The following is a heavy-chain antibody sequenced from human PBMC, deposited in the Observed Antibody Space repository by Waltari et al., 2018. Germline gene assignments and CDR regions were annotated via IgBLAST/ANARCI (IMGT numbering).Heavy chain of an antibody. D-gene: IGHD2-15*01. J-gene: IGHJ5*02. CDR1: GGSISSHY. Sequence: QVRLQESGPGLVKPSETLSLTCTVSGGSISSHYWSWIRQPPGKGLEWIGYIYYSGSTNYNPSLKSRVTISVDTSKNQFSLKLSSVTAADTAVYYCARVVDRGSRLTAWFDPWGQGTLVTVSS. V-gene: IGHV4-59*11. CDR3: ARVVDRGSRLTAWFDP. CDR2: IYYSGST.